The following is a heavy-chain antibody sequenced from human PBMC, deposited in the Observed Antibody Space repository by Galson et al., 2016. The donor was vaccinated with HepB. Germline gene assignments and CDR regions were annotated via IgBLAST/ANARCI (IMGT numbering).Heavy chain of an antibody. Sequence: SLRLSCAASGFSFSNYGVHWVRQAPGKGLEWVAVISYDGGHKNYADSVKGRFTISGDNWKNTLYLQMNSLRAEDTAVYFCTKDMEKQQLVSLNFDYWGQGTSVTVSA. D-gene: IGHD6-6*01. J-gene: IGHJ4*02. CDR3: TKDMEKQQLVSLNFDY. CDR2: ISYDGGHK. CDR1: GFSFSNYG. V-gene: IGHV3-30*18.